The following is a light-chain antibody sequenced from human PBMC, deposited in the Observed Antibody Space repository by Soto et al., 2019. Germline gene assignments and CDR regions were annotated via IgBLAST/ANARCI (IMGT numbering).Light chain of an antibody. Sequence: DIQLTQSPSSLSASVGDRVTITCRASQGISNYVSWYQRKPGKAPKLLIYAASTLQSGVSSRFSGSGSGTDFTLTISSLQPEDVATYFCQKYNFAPFTFGPGTNVDSK. J-gene: IGKJ3*01. CDR1: QGISNY. CDR3: QKYNFAPFT. CDR2: AAS. V-gene: IGKV1-27*01.